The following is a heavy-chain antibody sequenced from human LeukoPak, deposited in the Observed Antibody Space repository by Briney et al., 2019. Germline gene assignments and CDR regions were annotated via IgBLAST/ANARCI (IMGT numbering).Heavy chain of an antibody. CDR3: ARANRDVLRSSPLSYSGMDV. CDR1: GGSFSGYY. V-gene: IGHV4-34*01. CDR2: INHSGST. Sequence: SETPSLTCAVYGGSFSGYYWSWIRQPPGKGLEWIGEINHSGSTNYNPSLKSRVTISVDTSKNQFSLKLISVTAADTAVYYCARANRDVLRSSPLSYSGMDVWGQGTTVTVSS. J-gene: IGHJ6*02. D-gene: IGHD3-3*01.